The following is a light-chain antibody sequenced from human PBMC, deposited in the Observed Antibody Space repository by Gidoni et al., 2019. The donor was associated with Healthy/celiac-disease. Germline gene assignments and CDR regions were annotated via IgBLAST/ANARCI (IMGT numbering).Light chain of an antibody. Sequence: QSALTQPASVPGSPGQSITISCTGTSSDVGGYNYVSWYQQHPGKAPKLMIYDVSNRPSGVSNRFSGSKSGNTASLTISGLQAEDEADYYCSSYTSSSTSSVFGGGTKLTVL. V-gene: IGLV2-14*01. CDR1: SSDVGGYNY. CDR2: DVS. J-gene: IGLJ2*01. CDR3: SSYTSSSTSSV.